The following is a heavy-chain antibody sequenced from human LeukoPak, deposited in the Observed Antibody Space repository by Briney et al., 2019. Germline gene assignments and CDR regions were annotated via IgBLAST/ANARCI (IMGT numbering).Heavy chain of an antibody. Sequence: PGGSLRLSCAASGFTFSDYYMSWIRQAPGKGLEWVSYISSSGSTTYYADSVKGRFTISRDNAKNSLYLQMDSLRAEDTAVYYCARDQGRRGYSGYDSSYYFDYWGQGTLVTVSS. CDR2: ISSSGSTT. J-gene: IGHJ4*02. CDR1: GFTFSDYY. V-gene: IGHV3-11*04. CDR3: ARDQGRRGYSGYDSSYYFDY. D-gene: IGHD5-12*01.